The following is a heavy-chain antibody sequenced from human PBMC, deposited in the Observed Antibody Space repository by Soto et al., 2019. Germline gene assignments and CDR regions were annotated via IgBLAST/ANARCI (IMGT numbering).Heavy chain of an antibody. CDR3: ARHPYCGGDCYSWSVYFDY. J-gene: IGHJ4*02. V-gene: IGHV4-59*08. Sequence: QVQLQESGPGLVKPSETLSLTCTVSGGSISSYYWSWIRQPPGKGLEWIGYIYYSGSTNYNPSLKSRVTISVDTSKNQFSLKLSSVTAADTAVYYCARHPYCGGDCYSWSVYFDYWGQGTLVTVSS. CDR2: IYYSGST. D-gene: IGHD2-21*01. CDR1: GGSISSYY.